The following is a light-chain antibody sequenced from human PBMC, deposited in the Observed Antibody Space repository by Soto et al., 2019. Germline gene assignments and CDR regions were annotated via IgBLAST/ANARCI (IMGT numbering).Light chain of an antibody. CDR3: TSYTSTSTPVL. Sequence: QSVLTQPASVSGSPGQSITISCTGTNSDVGGYNSVSWYQHHPGKAPKLMISDVTNRPSGVSNRFSGSKSGNTASLTISGLQAEDEAVYYCTSYTSTSTPVLFGGGTKVTVL. CDR1: NSDVGGYNS. J-gene: IGLJ2*01. CDR2: DVT. V-gene: IGLV2-14*03.